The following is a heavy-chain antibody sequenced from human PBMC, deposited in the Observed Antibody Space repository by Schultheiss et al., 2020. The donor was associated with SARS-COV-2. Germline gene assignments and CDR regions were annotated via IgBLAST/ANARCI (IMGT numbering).Heavy chain of an antibody. CDR3: AKDYFKYLLVDAFDI. D-gene: IGHD2-8*02. J-gene: IGHJ3*02. V-gene: IGHV3-7*01. Sequence: GESLKISCAASGFTFSSYWVNWVRQAPGKGLEWVANIKPDGSEKYYVDSVKGRFTISRDNGQNALHLQMDSLTVEDTAVYYCAKDYFKYLLVDAFDIWGQGTMVTVSS. CDR2: IKPDGSEK. CDR1: GFTFSSYW.